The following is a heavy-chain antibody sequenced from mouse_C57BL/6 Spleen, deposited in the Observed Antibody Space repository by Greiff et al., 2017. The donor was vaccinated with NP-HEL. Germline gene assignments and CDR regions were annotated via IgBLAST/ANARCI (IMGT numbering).Heavy chain of an antibody. V-gene: IGHV5-4*01. J-gene: IGHJ4*01. CDR2: ISDGGSYT. D-gene: IGHD1-1*01. CDR1: GFTFSSYA. CDR3: ARDHGTVVAYYYAMDY. Sequence: DVKLVESGGGLVKPGGSLKLSCAASGFTFSSYAMSWVRQTPEKRLEWVATISDGGSYTYYPDNVKGRFTISRDNAKNNLYLQMSHLKSEDTAMYYCARDHGTVVAYYYAMDYWGQGTSVTVSS.